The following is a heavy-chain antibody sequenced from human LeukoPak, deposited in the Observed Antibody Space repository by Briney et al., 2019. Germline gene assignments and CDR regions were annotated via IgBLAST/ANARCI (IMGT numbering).Heavy chain of an antibody. CDR3: ARVQRSYFRAVDD. D-gene: IGHD3-10*01. CDR2: IFYSGST. V-gene: IGHV4-59*01. CDR1: GASIKTYY. Sequence: MSSETLSLTCTVSGASIKTYYLSWIRQPPGKGLEWIGYIFYSGSTNYSPSLKSRVTISVDTSKNQFSLRLSSVTAADTALYYCARVQRSYFRAVDDWGQGTLVTVSS. J-gene: IGHJ4*02.